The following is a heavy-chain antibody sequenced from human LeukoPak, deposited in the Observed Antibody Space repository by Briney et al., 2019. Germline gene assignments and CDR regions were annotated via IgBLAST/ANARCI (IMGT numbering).Heavy chain of an antibody. CDR3: AARRTQQWLVLGSLYFDL. CDR2: FDPEDGET. D-gene: IGHD6-19*01. CDR1: VYTLTELS. V-gene: IGHV1-24*01. Sequence: ASVKVSCTVSVYTLTELSMHWVRHAPGKGHELMGGFDPEDGETIYAQKFQGRVTMTEDTSTDTAYMELSSLRSEDMAVYSCAARRTQQWLVLGSLYFDLWGRGTLVTVSS. J-gene: IGHJ2*01.